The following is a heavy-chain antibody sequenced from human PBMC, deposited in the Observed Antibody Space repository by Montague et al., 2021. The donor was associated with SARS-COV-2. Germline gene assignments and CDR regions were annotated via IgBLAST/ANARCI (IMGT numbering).Heavy chain of an antibody. J-gene: IGHJ4*02. Sequence: SETLSLTCGVYGGSFGDDHWSWIRQPPGKGLEWIGDIKQSGSTNYNPSLKSRVTISVGTSKNQFSLKLTSVTAADTAVYFCARGHLSVSMIVVVFTSASYYFDYWGQGAQVTVSS. CDR2: IKQSGST. CDR3: ARGHLSVSMIVVVFTSASYYFDY. V-gene: IGHV4-34*01. D-gene: IGHD3-22*01. CDR1: GGSFGDDH.